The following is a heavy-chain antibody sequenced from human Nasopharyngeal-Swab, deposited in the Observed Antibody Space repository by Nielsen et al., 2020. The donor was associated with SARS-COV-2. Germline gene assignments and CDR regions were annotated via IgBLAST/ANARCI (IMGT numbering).Heavy chain of an antibody. CDR3: AREWRYCSGGSCYHSGFDY. V-gene: IGHV1-2*06. J-gene: IGHJ4*02. D-gene: IGHD2-15*01. Sequence: SVKVSCQASGYTFTGYYMHWVRQAPGQGLEWMGRINPNSGGTNYAQKFQGRVTMTRDTSISTAYMELSRLRSDDTAVYYCAREWRYCSGGSCYHSGFDYWGQGTLVTVSS. CDR1: GYTFTGYY. CDR2: INPNSGGT.